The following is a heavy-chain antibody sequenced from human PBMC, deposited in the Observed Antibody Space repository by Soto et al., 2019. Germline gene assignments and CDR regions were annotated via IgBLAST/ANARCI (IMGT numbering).Heavy chain of an antibody. J-gene: IGHJ6*02. CDR1: GFTFSDYY. CDR3: AKAEQQLVSYYYGMDV. CDR2: ISSSGSTI. Sequence: PGGSLRLSCAASGFTFSDYYMSWMRQAPGKGLEWVSYISSSGSTIYYADSVKGRFTISRDNAKNSLYLQMDSLRAEDTAVYHCAKAEQQLVSYYYGMDVWGQGTTVTVSS. V-gene: IGHV3-11*01. D-gene: IGHD6-13*01.